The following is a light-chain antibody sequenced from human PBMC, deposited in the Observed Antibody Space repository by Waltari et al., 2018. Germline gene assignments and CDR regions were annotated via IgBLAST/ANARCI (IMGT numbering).Light chain of an antibody. CDR3: SSYTSSISVV. CDR2: DVT. J-gene: IGLJ2*01. Sequence: QSALTQPASVSGSPGQSITISCTVTSSDVGGYNFVSWYQQHPGKAPKLMVYDVTNQPSVVSNRFSGSKSDNTASLTISGLQSEDEADYYCSSYTSSISVVFGGGTKLTVL. CDR1: SSDVGGYNF. V-gene: IGLV2-14*03.